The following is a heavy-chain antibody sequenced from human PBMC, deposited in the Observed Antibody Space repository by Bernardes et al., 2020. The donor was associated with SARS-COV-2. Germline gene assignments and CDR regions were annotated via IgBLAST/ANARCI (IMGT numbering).Heavy chain of an antibody. J-gene: IGHJ5*02. CDR1: GDSINSASYR. CDR2: LSYGGNT. CDR3: ARHHPGFLEWTNWFDP. V-gene: IGHV4-39*01. Sequence: SETLSLTCSVSGDSINSASYRWGWIRQAPGKGLEWIGSLSYGGNTYYTPSLRSRVTMSADTFNTQFSLRLTSVTAADTAVYYCARHHPGFLEWTNWFDPWGQGTLVTVSS. D-gene: IGHD3-3*01.